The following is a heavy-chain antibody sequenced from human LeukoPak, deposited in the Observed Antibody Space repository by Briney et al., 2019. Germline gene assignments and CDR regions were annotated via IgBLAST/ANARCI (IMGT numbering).Heavy chain of an antibody. CDR1: GFTFSSYS. D-gene: IGHD3-10*01. J-gene: IGHJ3*02. CDR2: ISNDGSSQ. Sequence: GGSLRLSCAASGFTFSSYSIHWVRQAPGKGLEWVAFISNDGSSQYYADSVKGRFTISRDNSKNTLYLQMNSLRAEDTAVYYCARGPSYGAFVIWGQGTMVTVSS. CDR3: ARGPSYGAFVI. V-gene: IGHV3-30-3*01.